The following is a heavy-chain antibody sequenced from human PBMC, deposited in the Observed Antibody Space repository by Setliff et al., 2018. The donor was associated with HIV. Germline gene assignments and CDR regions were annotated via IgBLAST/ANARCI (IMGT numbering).Heavy chain of an antibody. V-gene: IGHV1-18*01. CDR1: GYTFTSYD. J-gene: IGHJ4*02. CDR3: ATDPDGGNSDG. Sequence: GASVKVSCKASGYTFTSYDISWVRQAPGQGLEWMGWISAYNGNTNYAQKLQGRVTMTTDTSTSTAYMELRSLRSEDTAVYYCATDPDGGNSDGWGQGTLVTVS. CDR2: ISAYNGNT. D-gene: IGHD2-21*02.